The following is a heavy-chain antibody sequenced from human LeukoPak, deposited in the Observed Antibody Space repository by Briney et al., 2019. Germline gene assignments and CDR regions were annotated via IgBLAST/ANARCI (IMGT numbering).Heavy chain of an antibody. D-gene: IGHD6-19*01. CDR3: AREPIAVAGLFDY. CDR1: GFTFSSYS. CDR2: ISSSSSYI. J-gene: IGHJ4*02. V-gene: IGHV3-21*01. Sequence: GGSLRLSCAASGFTFSSYSMNWVRQAPGKGLEWVSSISSSSSYIYYADSAKGRFTISRDNAKNSLYLQMNSLRAEDTAVYYCAREPIAVAGLFDYWGQGTLVTVSS.